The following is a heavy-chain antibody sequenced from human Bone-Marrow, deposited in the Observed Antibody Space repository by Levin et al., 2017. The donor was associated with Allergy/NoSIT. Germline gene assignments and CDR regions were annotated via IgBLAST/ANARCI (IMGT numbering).Heavy chain of an antibody. J-gene: IGHJ5*02. V-gene: IGHV3-7*01. D-gene: IGHD6-19*01. Sequence: PGGSLRLSCAASGFSFSSYFMTWVRQAPGKGLEWLASIKGDGSATYYVDSLRGRFTISRDNTKNSLYLQANSLRVEDTAVYYCGRDFANGWTWWFDPRGQGTLVTVSS. CDR3: GRDFANGWTWWFDP. CDR2: IKGDGSAT. CDR1: GFSFSSYF.